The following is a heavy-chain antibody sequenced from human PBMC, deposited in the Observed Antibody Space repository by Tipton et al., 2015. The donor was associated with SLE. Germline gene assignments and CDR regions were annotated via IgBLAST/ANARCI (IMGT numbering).Heavy chain of an antibody. J-gene: IGHJ4*02. CDR1: GGSISSSSFY. CDR2: IYYSGNT. D-gene: IGHD1/OR15-1a*01. CDR3: SRGGRSADRRWNS. V-gene: IGHV4-39*07. Sequence: TLSLTCTVSGGSISSSSFYWGWIRQPPGKGLEWIGTIYYSGNTYYNPSLKSRVTISVDTSKNQFSLNLTSVTAADSAVYFCSRGGRSADRRWNSWGQGTLVTVSS.